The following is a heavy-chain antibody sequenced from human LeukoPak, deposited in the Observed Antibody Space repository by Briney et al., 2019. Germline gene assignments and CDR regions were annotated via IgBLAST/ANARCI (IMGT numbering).Heavy chain of an antibody. CDR3: ARQTYYYGSGSHNP. D-gene: IGHD3-10*01. J-gene: IGHJ5*02. CDR2: IYYSGST. CDR1: SGSISSSSYY. Sequence: SETLSLTCTVSSGSISSSSYYWGWIRQPPGKGLEWIGSIYYSGSTYYNPSLKSRVTTSVDTSKNQFSLKLSSVTAADTAVYYCARQTYYYGSGSHNPWGQGTLVTVSS. V-gene: IGHV4-39*01.